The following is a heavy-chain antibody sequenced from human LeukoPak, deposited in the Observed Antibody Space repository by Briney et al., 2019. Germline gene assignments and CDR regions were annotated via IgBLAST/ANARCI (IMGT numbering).Heavy chain of an antibody. CDR3: AKNGDRGAYCSGGSCYPYFYYYMDV. CDR2: ISSSSSTI. V-gene: IGHV3-48*01. D-gene: IGHD2-15*01. CDR1: GITFSSYG. J-gene: IGHJ6*03. Sequence: GGSLRLSCAASGITFSSYGMSWVRQAPGKGLEWVSYISSSSSTIYYAGSVKGRFTISRDNAKNSLYLQMNSLRAEDTAIYYCAKNGDRGAYCSGGSCYPYFYYYMDVWGKGTTVTISS.